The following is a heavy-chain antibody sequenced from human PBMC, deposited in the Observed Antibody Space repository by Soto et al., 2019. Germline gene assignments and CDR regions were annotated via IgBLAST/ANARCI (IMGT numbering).Heavy chain of an antibody. V-gene: IGHV4-30-4*01. J-gene: IGHJ4*02. CDR2: IYYSGST. D-gene: IGHD6-13*01. Sequence: QVQLQESGPGLVKPSQTLSLTCTVSGGSISSGDYYWSWIRQPPGKGLEWIGYIYYSGSTYYNPALRSRVTISVDTSKNQFSLKLSSVTAADTAVYYCARLIAAAGTLDYWGQGTLVTVSS. CDR1: GGSISSGDYY. CDR3: ARLIAAAGTLDY.